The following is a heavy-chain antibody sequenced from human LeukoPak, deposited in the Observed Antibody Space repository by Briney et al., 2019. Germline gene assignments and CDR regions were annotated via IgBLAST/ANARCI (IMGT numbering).Heavy chain of an antibody. D-gene: IGHD6-13*01. CDR3: ARDEGLYSSSWTTLDY. V-gene: IGHV3-48*01. CDR1: GFTFSSYS. J-gene: IGHJ4*02. CDR2: ISSSSSTI. Sequence: TGGSLRLSCAASGFTFSSYSMNWVRQAPGKGLEWVSYISSSSSTIYYADSAKGRFTISRDNSKNTLYLQMNSLRAEDTAVYYCARDEGLYSSSWTTLDYWGQGTLVTVSS.